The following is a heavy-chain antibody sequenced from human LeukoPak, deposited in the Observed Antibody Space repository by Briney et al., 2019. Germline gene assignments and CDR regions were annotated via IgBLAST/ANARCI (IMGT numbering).Heavy chain of an antibody. J-gene: IGHJ4*02. CDR2: IDRSGVT. CDR1: GFTVHSNY. Sequence: PGGSLRLSCAASGFTVHSNYMSWVRQAPGKGLEWVSVIDRSGVTHYADSVKGRFTISRDNSKNTLYLQMNSLRAEDTAVYYCAKAEAGDSSPSEGYDYWGQGTLVTVSS. D-gene: IGHD6-13*01. V-gene: IGHV3-53*01. CDR3: AKAEAGDSSPSEGYDY.